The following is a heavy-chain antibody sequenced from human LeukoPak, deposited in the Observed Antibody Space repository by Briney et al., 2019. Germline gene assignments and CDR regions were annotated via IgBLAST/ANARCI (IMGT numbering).Heavy chain of an antibody. Sequence: SETLSLTCTVSDGAIAGYSWSWIRQPPGKGLEWIGYIYYSGDTNYNPSLQSRVTVSVDTSKNQFSLKLTSVTAADTAVYYCVRGPYGSGISNWFDPWGQGTLVIDSS. J-gene: IGHJ5*02. CDR2: IYYSGDT. CDR1: DGAIAGYS. V-gene: IGHV4-59*01. D-gene: IGHD3-10*01. CDR3: VRGPYGSGISNWFDP.